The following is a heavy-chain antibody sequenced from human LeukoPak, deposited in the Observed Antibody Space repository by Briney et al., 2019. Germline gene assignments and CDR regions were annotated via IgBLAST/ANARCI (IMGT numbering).Heavy chain of an antibody. CDR2: ILYDGGNK. CDR3: ARDLRYCSSISCYGVCDY. D-gene: IGHD2-2*01. V-gene: IGHV3-30*04. CDR1: GFSLSSYA. J-gene: IGHJ4*02. Sequence: PGRSLRLSSAASGFSLSSYAMHCVSQAPRKWLEWQAAILYDGGNKYYADSVKGRFTISRDNPQKPLYLELNSLGAEETAVYYCARDLRYCSSISCYGVCDYWGQGTLVSVCS.